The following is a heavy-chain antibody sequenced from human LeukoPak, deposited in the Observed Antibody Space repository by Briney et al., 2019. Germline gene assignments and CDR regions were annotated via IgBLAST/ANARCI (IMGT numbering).Heavy chain of an antibody. J-gene: IGHJ5*02. V-gene: IGHV3-11*01. CDR1: GFTFSDYY. Sequence: GGSLRLSCAASGFTFSDYYMSWIRQAPGKGLEWVSCISSSGSTIYYADSVKGRFTISRDNAKNSLYLQMNSLRAEDTAVYYCARARGNVDTAMVWFDPWGQGTPVTVSS. CDR3: ARARGNVDTAMVWFDP. CDR2: ISSSGSTI. D-gene: IGHD5-18*01.